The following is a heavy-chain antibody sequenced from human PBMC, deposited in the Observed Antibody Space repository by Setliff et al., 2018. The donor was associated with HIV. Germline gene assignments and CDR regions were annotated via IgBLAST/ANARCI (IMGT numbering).Heavy chain of an antibody. D-gene: IGHD6-13*01. CDR3: ARPSSSSWHPGRFDY. CDR1: GLTFNRYW. V-gene: IGHV3-7*01. Sequence: GGSLRLSCVASGLTFNRYWMSWVRQVPGKGLEWVSNTKYDGSESYDVDSVKGRCTLARDNSKNTLYLQMNSLTPEVTAVYYCARPSSSSWHPGRFDYWGQGTLVTVSS. CDR2: TKYDGSES. J-gene: IGHJ4*02.